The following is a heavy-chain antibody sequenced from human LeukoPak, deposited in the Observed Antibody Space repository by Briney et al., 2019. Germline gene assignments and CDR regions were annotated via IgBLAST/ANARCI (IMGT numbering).Heavy chain of an antibody. CDR3: AKGNSDIDTAFDF. CDR2: ISGSGDTS. J-gene: IGHJ4*02. D-gene: IGHD5-18*01. Sequence: GGSLRLSCAASGFTFSSYGMHWVRQAPGKGLEWVSVISGSGDTSYYADSVKGRFTISRDNSKNTLYLQMNSLRAEDTALYYCAKGNSDIDTAFDFWGQGTLVTVSS. V-gene: IGHV3-23*01. CDR1: GFTFSSYG.